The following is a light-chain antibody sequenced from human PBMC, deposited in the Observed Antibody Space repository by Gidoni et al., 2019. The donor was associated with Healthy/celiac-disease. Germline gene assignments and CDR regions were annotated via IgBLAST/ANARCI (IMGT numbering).Light chain of an antibody. CDR1: QGISNS. V-gene: IGKV1-NL1*01. CDR2: AAS. Sequence: DIQMTQSPSSLSASVGDRVTITCRASQGISNSLAWYQQKPGKAPKLLLYAASRLESGVPSRFSGSGSGTDYTLTLSRLQPEDFATYYCQQYYSTPLFGQGTRLEIK. J-gene: IGKJ5*01. CDR3: QQYYSTPL.